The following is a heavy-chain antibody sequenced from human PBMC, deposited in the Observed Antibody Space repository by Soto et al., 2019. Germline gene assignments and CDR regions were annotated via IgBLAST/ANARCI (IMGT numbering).Heavy chain of an antibody. V-gene: IGHV5-51*01. CDR1: GYSFTSYW. CDR3: ARGYCTTTICDPWFDP. D-gene: IGHD2-2*01. CDR2: IYPGDSDT. J-gene: IGHJ5*02. Sequence: GESLKISCTGVGYSFTSYWIGWVRQMPGKGLEWMGIIYPGDSDTRYSPSFQGQVTISADKSITTAYLQWSSPTASDTAMYYCARGYCTTTICDPWFDPWGQGTLVTVSS.